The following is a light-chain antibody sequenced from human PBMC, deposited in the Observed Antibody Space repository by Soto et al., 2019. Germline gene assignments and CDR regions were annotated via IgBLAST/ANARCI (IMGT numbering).Light chain of an antibody. J-gene: IGKJ1*01. CDR1: QSISRW. CDR3: QHYGGVWT. CDR2: DAS. Sequence: DIQMTQSPSTLSASVGDRVTITCRASQSISRWLAWYQQKPGKAPNLLIYDASNLERGVPSRFSGSGSGTEFTLTISSLQPDDFATYHCQHYGGVWTFGQGTKVEIK. V-gene: IGKV1-5*01.